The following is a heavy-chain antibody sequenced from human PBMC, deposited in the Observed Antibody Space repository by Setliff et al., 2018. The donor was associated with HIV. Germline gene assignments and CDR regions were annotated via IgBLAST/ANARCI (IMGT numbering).Heavy chain of an antibody. V-gene: IGHV3-23*01. CDR1: GFTFSSFN. D-gene: IGHD3-10*01. Sequence: GGSLRLSCAASGFTFSSFNMNWVRQAPGKGLEWVSGLSATGVTTHYADSVKGRSTISRDNSKDTLYLQLNSLRAEDTAMYYCARVWFGDLEALKYWGPGTVVTVSS. CDR3: ARVWFGDLEALKY. J-gene: IGHJ4*02. CDR2: LSATGVTT.